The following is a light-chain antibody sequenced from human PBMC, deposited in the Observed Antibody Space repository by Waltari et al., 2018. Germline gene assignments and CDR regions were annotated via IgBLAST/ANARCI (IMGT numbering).Light chain of an antibody. J-gene: IGKJ2*01. Sequence: VMTQSPATLSVSPGERATLSCRASQSVGSNVAWYQQNPGQAPRLLIYGASTRATVIPARFSGSGSGTEFTLTISSLQSEDFAVYYCQHYNIWPPGYTFGQGTKLEIK. V-gene: IGKV3-15*01. CDR3: QHYNIWPPGYT. CDR2: GAS. CDR1: QSVGSN.